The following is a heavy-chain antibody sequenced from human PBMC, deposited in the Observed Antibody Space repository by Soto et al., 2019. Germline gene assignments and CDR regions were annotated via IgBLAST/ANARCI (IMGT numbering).Heavy chain of an antibody. CDR2: INPSSGGT. CDR3: ARDRSTSSFGGSFDL. J-gene: IGHJ3*01. CDR1: GYTFTGQY. D-gene: IGHD3-16*01. V-gene: IGHV1-2*02. Sequence: QVQLVQSGAEVRKPGASVKVSCKASGYTFTGQYLHWARQAPGEGLQWMGWINPSSGGTRYSQYFQGRVTMTRDTSISIAYMEMSSLTSDDTAIYYCARDRSTSSFGGSFDLWGQWTMVTVSS.